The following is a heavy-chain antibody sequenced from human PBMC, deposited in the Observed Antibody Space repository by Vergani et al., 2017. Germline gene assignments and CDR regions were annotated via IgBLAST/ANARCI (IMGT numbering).Heavy chain of an antibody. CDR1: GASIRSSNYY. Sequence: QLQESGPGLVKPSATLSLTCSVSGASIRSSNYYWSWIRQPAGKGLEWIGRIYTSGSTNYNPSLKSRVTMSVDTSKNQFSLKLSSVTAADTAVYYCAGDPGGSYYGRSWYFDLWGRGTLVTVSS. CDR3: AGDPGGSYYGRSWYFDL. D-gene: IGHD1-26*01. J-gene: IGHJ2*01. V-gene: IGHV4-61*02. CDR2: IYTSGST.